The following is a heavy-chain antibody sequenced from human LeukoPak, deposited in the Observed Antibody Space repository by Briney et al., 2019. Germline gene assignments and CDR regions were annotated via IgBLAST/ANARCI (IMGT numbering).Heavy chain of an antibody. CDR1: GYTFTGYY. J-gene: IGHJ4*02. V-gene: IGHV1-2*02. D-gene: IGHD3-9*01. Sequence: ASVKVSCKASGYTFTGYYMHWVRQAPGQGLKWMGWINPNSGGTNYAQKFQGRVTMTRDTSISTAYMELSRLRSDDTAVYYCARDVSDYHILTAYTSDMAYWGQGTLVTVSS. CDR2: INPNSGGT. CDR3: ARDVSDYHILTAYTSDMAY.